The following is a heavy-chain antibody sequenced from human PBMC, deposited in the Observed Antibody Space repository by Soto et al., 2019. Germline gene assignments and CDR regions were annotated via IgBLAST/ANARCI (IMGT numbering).Heavy chain of an antibody. D-gene: IGHD6-13*01. V-gene: IGHV5-51*01. CDR3: ATSSSWSHYYYYGMDV. CDR1: GYSFTSYW. J-gene: IGHJ6*02. CDR2: IYPGDSDT. Sequence: ESLKISCKGSGYSFTSYWIGWVRQMPGKGLEWMGIIYPGDSDTRYSPSFQGQVTISADKSISTAYLQWSSLKASDTAMYYCATSSSWSHYYYYGMDVWGQGTTVTVSS.